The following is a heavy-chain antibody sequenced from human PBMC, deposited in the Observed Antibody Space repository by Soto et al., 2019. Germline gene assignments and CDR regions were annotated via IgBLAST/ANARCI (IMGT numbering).Heavy chain of an antibody. CDR2: IIPILGIA. CDR3: ARSSSGWGYDY. D-gene: IGHD6-19*01. J-gene: IGHJ4*02. V-gene: IGHV1-69*02. Sequence: QVQLVQSGAEVKKPGSSVKVSCKASGGTFSSYTISWVRQAPGQGLEWMGRIIPILGIANYAQKFQGRVKITSAKCTGLAYLELSSLRYEDTAVYYCARSSSGWGYDYWGQGTLVTVSS. CDR1: GGTFSSYT.